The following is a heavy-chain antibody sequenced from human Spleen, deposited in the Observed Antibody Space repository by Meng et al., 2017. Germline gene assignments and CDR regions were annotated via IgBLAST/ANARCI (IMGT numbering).Heavy chain of an antibody. Sequence: QVQVQQWGAGLFKPAELLSLPRFVSGGSFSDYYWSWIRQPPGKGLEWIGEINHSGSTNYNPSLESRATISVDTSQNNLSLKLSSVTAADSAVNYCARGPTTMAHDFDYWGQGTLVTVSS. V-gene: IGHV4-34*01. CDR1: GGSFSDYY. CDR2: INHSGST. CDR3: ARGPTTMAHDFDY. J-gene: IGHJ4*02. D-gene: IGHD4-11*01.